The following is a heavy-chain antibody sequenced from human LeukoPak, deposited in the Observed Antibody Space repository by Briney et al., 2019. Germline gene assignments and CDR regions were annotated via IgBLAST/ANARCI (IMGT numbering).Heavy chain of an antibody. V-gene: IGHV3-53*01. CDR1: GFTFSSNY. CDR2: IYSGGST. D-gene: IGHD2-2*01. J-gene: IGHJ4*02. Sequence: GGSLRLSCAASGFTFSSNYMSWVRQAPGKELEWVSVIYSGGSTYYADSVKGRFTISRDNSKNTLYLQMNSLRAEDTAVYYCATALYCSSTNCYLDYWGQGTLVTVSS. CDR3: ATALYCSSTNCYLDY.